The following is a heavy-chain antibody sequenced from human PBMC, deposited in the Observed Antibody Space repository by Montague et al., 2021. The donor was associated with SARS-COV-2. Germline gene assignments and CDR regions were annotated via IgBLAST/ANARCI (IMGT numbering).Heavy chain of an antibody. CDR1: GGSFSGYY. J-gene: IGHJ4*02. CDR3: ARGARQGYGFRLGSFDY. D-gene: IGHD3-10*01. Sequence: SETLSLTCAVSGGSFSGYYWTWIRQSPRKGLEWIGEINHSGSTNNNPSLKSRVTVSVDTSKHQFSLKLSPVSAADTAVYYCARGARQGYGFRLGSFDYWGQGTLVTVSS. CDR2: INHSGST. V-gene: IGHV4-34*01.